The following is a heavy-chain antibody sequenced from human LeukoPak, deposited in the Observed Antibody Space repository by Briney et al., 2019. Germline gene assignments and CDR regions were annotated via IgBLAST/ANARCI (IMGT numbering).Heavy chain of an antibody. V-gene: IGHV1-8*01. J-gene: IGHJ1*01. Sequence: ASVKVSCKASGYTFRSYDINWVRQATGQGLEWMGWRNPNSGNTGYAQKFQGRLNMTRNTSISTAYMELSSLRSEDTAVYYCARRVGSGWPVQHWGQGTLVTVSS. D-gene: IGHD6-19*01. CDR3: ARRVGSGWPVQH. CDR2: RNPNSGNT. CDR1: GYTFRSYD.